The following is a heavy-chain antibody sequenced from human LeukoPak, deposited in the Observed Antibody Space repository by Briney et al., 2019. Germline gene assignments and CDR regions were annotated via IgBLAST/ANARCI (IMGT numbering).Heavy chain of an antibody. Sequence: SETLSLTCAVYGGSFSGYYWSWIRQPPGKGLEWIGEINHSGSTNYNPSLKSRVTISVDTSKDQFSLKLSSVTAADTAVYYCARGHFGGRSGGSCYRYWGQGTLVTVSS. D-gene: IGHD2-15*01. CDR3: ARGHFGGRSGGSCYRY. V-gene: IGHV4-34*01. J-gene: IGHJ4*02. CDR2: INHSGST. CDR1: GGSFSGYY.